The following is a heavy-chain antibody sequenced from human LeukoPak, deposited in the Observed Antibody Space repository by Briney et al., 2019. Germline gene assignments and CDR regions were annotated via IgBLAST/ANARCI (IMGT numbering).Heavy chain of an antibody. CDR3: ARDRGDGYNSPFLDY. V-gene: IGHV4-39*07. D-gene: IGHD5-24*01. CDR1: GGSISSSSYY. CDR2: IYYSGST. J-gene: IGHJ4*02. Sequence: PSETLSLTCTVSGGSISSSSYYWGWIRQPPGKGLEWIGSIYYSGSTYYNPSLKSRVTISVDTSKNQFSLKLSSVTAADTAVYYCARDRGDGYNSPFLDYWGQGTLVTVSS.